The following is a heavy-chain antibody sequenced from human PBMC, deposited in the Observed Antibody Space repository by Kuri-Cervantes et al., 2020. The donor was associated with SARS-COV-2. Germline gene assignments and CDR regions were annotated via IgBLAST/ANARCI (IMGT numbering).Heavy chain of an antibody. V-gene: IGHV3-33*01. J-gene: IGHJ4*02. CDR2: IWYDGSNK. CDR3: ARDLSTVLGEDNFDY. Sequence: GESLKISCAASGLTFSSYGMHWVRQAPGKGLEWVAVIWYDGSNKYYADSVKGRFTISRDNSKNTLYLQMNSLRAEDTAVYYCARDLSTVLGEDNFDYWGQGTLVTVSS. D-gene: IGHD2-8*01. CDR1: GLTFSSYG.